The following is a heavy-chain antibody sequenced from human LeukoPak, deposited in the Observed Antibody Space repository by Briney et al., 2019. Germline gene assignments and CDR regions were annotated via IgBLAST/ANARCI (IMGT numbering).Heavy chain of an antibody. Sequence: GGSLRLSCSVSGFTFSIYAMHWVRQAPGKGLEYVSAISSNGGSTYYADSVKGRFTISRDNSKNTLYLQMSSLRAEDTAVYYCVKGGRNNWNPPGIDYWGQGALVTVSS. V-gene: IGHV3-64D*09. CDR2: ISSNGGST. J-gene: IGHJ4*02. D-gene: IGHD1-20*01. CDR3: VKGGRNNWNPPGIDY. CDR1: GFTFSIYA.